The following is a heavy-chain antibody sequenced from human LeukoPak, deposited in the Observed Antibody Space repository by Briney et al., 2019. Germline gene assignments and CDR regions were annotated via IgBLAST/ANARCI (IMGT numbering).Heavy chain of an antibody. Sequence: PGGSLRLSCAASGFTFSNYAVSWVRQAPGKGLEWVSAISGGGDSTYYADSVKGRFTISRDNSKNTLYLQMNNLRAEDTAVYYCAKDRSLGVTPAINYWGQGTLVTVSS. CDR3: AKDRSLGVTPAINY. CDR2: ISGGGDST. D-gene: IGHD2-2*02. V-gene: IGHV3-23*01. J-gene: IGHJ4*02. CDR1: GFTFSNYA.